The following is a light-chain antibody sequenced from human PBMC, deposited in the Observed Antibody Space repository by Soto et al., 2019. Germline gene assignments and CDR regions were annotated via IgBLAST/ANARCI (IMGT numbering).Light chain of an antibody. CDR1: QSVSTN. V-gene: IGKV3-15*01. J-gene: IGKJ1*01. Sequence: DIVLTQSPGTLSLSPGERATLSCRASQSVSTNLAWYQQRPGQAPRLLIYDVSTGATGIPARFSGRRSGTEFTLTISSLQSEDFGVYYCQQYNSWPQTFGQGTKVDIK. CDR2: DVS. CDR3: QQYNSWPQT.